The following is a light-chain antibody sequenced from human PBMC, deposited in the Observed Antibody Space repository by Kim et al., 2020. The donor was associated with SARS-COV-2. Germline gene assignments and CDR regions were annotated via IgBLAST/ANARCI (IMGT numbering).Light chain of an antibody. CDR1: SGYSNYK. V-gene: IGLV9-49*01. J-gene: IGLJ3*02. CDR2: VGTGGIVG. Sequence: ELTQPPSASASLGASVTLTCTLSSGYSNYKVDWYQQRPGKGPRFVMRVGTGGIVGSKGDGIPDRFSVLGSGLNRYLTIKNIQEEDEGDYHCGSDHGSGNNFVYWVFCGGTQLTVL. CDR3: GSDHGSGNNFVYWV.